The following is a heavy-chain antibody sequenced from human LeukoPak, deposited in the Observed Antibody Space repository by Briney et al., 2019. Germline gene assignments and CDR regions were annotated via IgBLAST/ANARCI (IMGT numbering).Heavy chain of an antibody. J-gene: IGHJ6*02. CDR2: IYSGGST. V-gene: IGHV3-66*01. CDR3: ASSPVLRYFDWFRYYYGMDV. CDR1: GFTVSSNY. D-gene: IGHD3-9*01. Sequence: GGSLRLSCAASGFTVSSNYMSWVRQAPGKGLEWVSVIYSGGSTYYADSVKGRFTISRDNSKNTLYLQMNSLGAEDTAVYYCASSPVLRYFDWFRYYYGMDVWGQGTTVTVSS.